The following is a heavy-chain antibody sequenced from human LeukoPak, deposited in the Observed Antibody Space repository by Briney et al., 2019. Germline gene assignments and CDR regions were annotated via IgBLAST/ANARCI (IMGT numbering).Heavy chain of an antibody. V-gene: IGHV4-39*01. CDR2: IYYSGST. J-gene: IGHJ4*02. CDR3: ARNHTHEGYGYYFDY. D-gene: IGHD4-17*01. CDR1: GGSISSSSYY. Sequence: SETLSLTCTVSGGSISSSSYYWGWIRQPPGKGLEWIGSIYYSGSTSYNPSIKSRVTISVETSKNQFSLKLSSVTAADTAFYYCARNHTHEGYGYYFDYWGQGTLVTVSS.